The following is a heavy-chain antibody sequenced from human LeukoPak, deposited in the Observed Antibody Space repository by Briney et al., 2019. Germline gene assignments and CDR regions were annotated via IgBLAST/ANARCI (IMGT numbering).Heavy chain of an antibody. D-gene: IGHD5-12*01. CDR3: ARGGGYVPYYFDY. J-gene: IGHJ4*02. Sequence: PGGSLRLSCAASGFTFSSYWMNWARQAPGKGLEWVAVIWYDGSNKYYADSVKGRFTISRDNSKNTLYLQMNSLRAEDTAVCYCARGGGYVPYYFDYWGQGTLVTVSS. CDR1: GFTFSSYW. V-gene: IGHV3-33*08. CDR2: IWYDGSNK.